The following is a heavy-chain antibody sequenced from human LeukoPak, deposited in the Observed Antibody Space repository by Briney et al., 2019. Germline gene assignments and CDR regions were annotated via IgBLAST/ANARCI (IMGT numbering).Heavy chain of an antibody. J-gene: IGHJ5*02. CDR2: IIPIFGTA. CDR3: ARGPAIVGYCSSTSCSADSWFDP. CDR1: GGTFSSYA. V-gene: IGHV1-69*05. D-gene: IGHD2-2*01. Sequence: GASVKVSCKASGGTFSSYAISWVRQAPGQGLEWMGGIIPIFGTANYAQKFQGRVTITTDESTSTAHMELSSLRSEDTAVYYCARGPAIVGYCSSTSCSADSWFDPWGQGTLVTVSS.